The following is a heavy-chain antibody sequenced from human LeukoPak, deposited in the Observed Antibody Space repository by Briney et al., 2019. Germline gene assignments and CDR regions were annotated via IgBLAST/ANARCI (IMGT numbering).Heavy chain of an antibody. Sequence: PGGSLRLSCAASVFTFSSYSLNWGRDAPGEGVECVSHISRSSGTIYYADSVKGRSTTSRDNAKNSLYLQMNSLRDEDTPVYYCARDRGYGDYVGAFDIWGQGTMVTVSS. D-gene: IGHD4-17*01. CDR3: ARDRGYGDYVGAFDI. V-gene: IGHV3-48*02. CDR2: ISRSSGTI. CDR1: VFTFSSYS. J-gene: IGHJ3*02.